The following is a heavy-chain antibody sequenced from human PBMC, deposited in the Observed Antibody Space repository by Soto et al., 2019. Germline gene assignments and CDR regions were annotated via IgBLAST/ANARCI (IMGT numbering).Heavy chain of an antibody. V-gene: IGHV3-30-3*01. CDR2: TSYDGSNK. Sequence: QVQLVESGGGVVQPGRSLRLSCAASGFTFSSYAMHWVRQAPGKGLEWVAVTSYDGSNKYYADSVKGRVTISRDNSKXXXXXXXXXXXXXXXXXXXXXXXXXXXXXXXXNRHFDYWGQGTLVTVSS. CDR3: XXXXXXXXXXXXNRHFDY. J-gene: IGHJ4*02. CDR1: GFTFSSYA.